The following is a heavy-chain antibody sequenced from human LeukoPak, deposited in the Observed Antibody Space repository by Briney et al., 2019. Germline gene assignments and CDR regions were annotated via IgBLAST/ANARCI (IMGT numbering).Heavy chain of an antibody. CDR1: GFTFSTYG. CDR3: AGGLLGCRGGSCYPTDY. D-gene: IGHD2-15*01. V-gene: IGHV3-30*03. Sequence: GGSLRLSCAASGFTFSTYGMHWVRQAPGKGLEWVAVISDDGSNEYYVDSVKGRFTISRDSPKNTLYLQMNSLRAEDTAVYYCAGGLLGCRGGSCYPTDYWGLGTLVTVSS. J-gene: IGHJ4*02. CDR2: ISDDGSNE.